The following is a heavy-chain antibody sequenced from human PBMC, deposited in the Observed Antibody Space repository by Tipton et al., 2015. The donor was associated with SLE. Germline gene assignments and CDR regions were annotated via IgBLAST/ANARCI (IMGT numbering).Heavy chain of an antibody. V-gene: IGHV3-53*04. CDR1: GFTVSSNY. D-gene: IGHD6-13*01. Sequence: SLRLSCAASGFTVSSNYMSWVRQAPGKGLEWVSVIYSGGSTYYADSVKGLFTISRHNSKNTLYLQMNSLRAEDTAVYYCARDLAAAGFYYYYGMDVWGQGTTVTVSS. CDR3: ARDLAAAGFYYYYGMDV. J-gene: IGHJ6*02. CDR2: IYSGGST.